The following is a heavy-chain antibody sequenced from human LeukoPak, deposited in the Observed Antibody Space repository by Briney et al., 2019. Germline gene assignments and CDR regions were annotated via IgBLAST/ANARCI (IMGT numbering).Heavy chain of an antibody. Sequence: QSGGSLRLSCAASGFTFSSYAMGWVRQAPGKGLEWVSTISGTGSSTYYADSVKGRFTISRDSSKNTLYLQMNSLRAEDTAVYYCASLGDFWSGRSTSSYFDYWGQGTLVTVSS. CDR3: ASLGDFWSGRSTSSYFDY. J-gene: IGHJ4*02. V-gene: IGHV3-23*01. CDR1: GFTFSSYA. D-gene: IGHD3-3*01. CDR2: ISGTGSST.